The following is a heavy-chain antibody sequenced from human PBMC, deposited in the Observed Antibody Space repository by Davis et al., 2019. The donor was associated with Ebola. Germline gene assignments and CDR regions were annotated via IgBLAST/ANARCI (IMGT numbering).Heavy chain of an antibody. Sequence: ASVKVSCKASGGTFSSYAISWVRQAPGQGLEWMGWISAYNGNTNYAQKLQGRVTMTTDTSTSTAYMELRSLRSDDTAVYYCARVFGDQLVNYYYYGMDVWGQGTTVTVSS. CDR2: ISAYNGNT. J-gene: IGHJ6*02. CDR1: GGTFSSYA. CDR3: ARVFGDQLVNYYYYGMDV. V-gene: IGHV1-18*01. D-gene: IGHD2-2*01.